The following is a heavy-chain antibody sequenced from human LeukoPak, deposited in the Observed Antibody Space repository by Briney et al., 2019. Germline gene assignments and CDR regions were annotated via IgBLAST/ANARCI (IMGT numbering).Heavy chain of an antibody. CDR3: ARQSLGGTADY. V-gene: IGHV5-51*01. CDR1: GYSFTTYW. D-gene: IGHD7-27*01. CDR2: IYTGDSDT. J-gene: IGHJ4*02. Sequence: VESLKISCKGSGYSFTTYWIGWVRQMPGKGLEWMGIIYTGDSDTRYSPSFQGQVTISADKSISTAYLQWSSLEASDTAMYYCARQSLGGTADYWGQGTRVTLSS.